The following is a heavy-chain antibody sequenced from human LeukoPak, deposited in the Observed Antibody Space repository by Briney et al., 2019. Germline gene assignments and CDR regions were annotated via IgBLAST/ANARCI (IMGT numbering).Heavy chain of an antibody. D-gene: IGHD3-22*01. CDR1: GFTFSDYY. CDR3: AKDHLYYDSSGYHSTYTSPGDAFDI. CDR2: ISSSSSYI. V-gene: IGHV3-11*05. J-gene: IGHJ3*02. Sequence: PGGSLRLSCAASGFTFSDYYMSWIRQAPGKGLEWVSSISSSSSYIYYADSVKGRFTISRDNSKNTLYLQMNSLRAEDTAVYYCAKDHLYYDSSGYHSTYTSPGDAFDIWGQGTMVTVSS.